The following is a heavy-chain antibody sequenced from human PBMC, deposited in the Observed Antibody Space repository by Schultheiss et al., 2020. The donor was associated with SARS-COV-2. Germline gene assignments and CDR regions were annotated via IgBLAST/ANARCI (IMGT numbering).Heavy chain of an antibody. V-gene: IGHV4-30-2*01. CDR3: AKDRSAAGREGFGW. J-gene: IGHJ4*02. D-gene: IGHD6-13*01. CDR1: GGSISSGGYY. Sequence: SETLSLTCTVSGGSISSGGYYWSWIRQHPGKGLEWIGYIYHSGSTYYNPSLKSRVTISVDRSKNQFSLKLSSVTAADTAVYYCAKDRSAAGREGFGWWGQGTLVTVSS. CDR2: IYHSGST.